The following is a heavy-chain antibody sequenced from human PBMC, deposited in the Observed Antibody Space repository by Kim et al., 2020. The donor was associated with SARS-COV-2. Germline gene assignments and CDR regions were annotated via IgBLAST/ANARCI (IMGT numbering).Heavy chain of an antibody. V-gene: IGHV6-1*01. J-gene: IGHJ4*01. CDR1: GDSVSSNSAA. Sequence: SQTLSLTCAISGDSVSSNSAACNWIRQSPARGLEWLGRTYYRAKWYNDYAVSVKSRITINPDTSKNQFSLQLNSVTPEGTAVYYCARDLGVAADGLDFWGHGTLVTVSS. CDR2: TYYRAKWYN. D-gene: IGHD6-13*01. CDR3: ARDLGVAADGLDF.